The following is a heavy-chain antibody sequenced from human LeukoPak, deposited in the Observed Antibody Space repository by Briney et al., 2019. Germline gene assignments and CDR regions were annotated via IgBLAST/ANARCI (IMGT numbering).Heavy chain of an antibody. CDR1: GFTFSTYE. CDR3: ARVGYTSGWYYFDY. D-gene: IGHD6-19*01. CDR2: IIVSGSTM. Sequence: GGSLRLSCVASGFTFSTYEMIWVRQAPGKGLEWVACIIVSGSTMYYADSVKGRFTTSRDKAKNSLYLQMNSLRAEDTAIYYCARVGYTSGWYYFDYWGQGTLATVSS. V-gene: IGHV3-48*03. J-gene: IGHJ4*02.